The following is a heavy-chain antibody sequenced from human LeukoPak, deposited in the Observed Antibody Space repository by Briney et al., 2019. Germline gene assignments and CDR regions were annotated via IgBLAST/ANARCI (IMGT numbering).Heavy chain of an antibody. CDR1: GYTFTSYG. D-gene: IGHD3-22*01. CDR2: ISAYNGNT. J-gene: IGHJ4*02. Sequence: GASVKVSCKASGYTFTSYGISWVRQAPGQGLEWMGWISAYNGNTNYAQKLQGRVTMTTDTSTSTAYMELRSLRSDDTAVYYCARVSYYYDSSGSSDYWGQGTLVTVSS. CDR3: ARVSYYYDSSGSSDY. V-gene: IGHV1-18*01.